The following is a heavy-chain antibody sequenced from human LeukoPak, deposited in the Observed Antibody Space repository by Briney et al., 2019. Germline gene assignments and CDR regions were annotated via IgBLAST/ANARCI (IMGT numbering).Heavy chain of an antibody. CDR2: INPNSGGA. CDR1: GYTFTGYY. J-gene: IGHJ5*02. Sequence: ASVKVSCKASGYTFTGYYMHWVRQAPGQGLEWMGWINPNSGGANYAQKFQGWVTMTRDTSIIPAYMELSRLRSDDSPVYYCARGGCSGGRCYGGFWFDPWGQGTLVTVSS. V-gene: IGHV1-2*04. CDR3: ARGGCSGGRCYGGFWFDP. D-gene: IGHD2-15*01.